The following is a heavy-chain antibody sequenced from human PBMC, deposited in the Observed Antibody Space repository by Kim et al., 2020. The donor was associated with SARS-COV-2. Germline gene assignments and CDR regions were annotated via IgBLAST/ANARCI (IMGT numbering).Heavy chain of an antibody. J-gene: IGHJ5*02. CDR1: GFTFSTYA. V-gene: IGHV3-23*01. CDR3: AKGLTPDP. D-gene: IGHD3-9*01. Sequence: GGSLRLSCAASGFTFSTYAMTWVRQPPGKWLEWVASISDIGVSLYDADSVKGRFTISRDNAKNTLYLQMNSLKADDTAISYCAKGLTPDPWGQGTLVTVS. CDR2: ISDIGVSL.